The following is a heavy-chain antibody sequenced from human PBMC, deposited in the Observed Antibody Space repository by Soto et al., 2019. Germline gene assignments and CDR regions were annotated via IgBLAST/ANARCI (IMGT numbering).Heavy chain of an antibody. CDR1: GFTFSSYG. CDR2: ISYDGSNK. Sequence: GGSLRLSCAASGFTFSSYGMHWVRQAPGKGLEWVAVISYDGSNKYYADSVKGRFTISRDNSKNTLYLQMNSLRAEDTAVYYCAKQDSGRYSYYYYGMDVWGQGTTVTVSS. V-gene: IGHV3-30*18. J-gene: IGHJ6*02. CDR3: AKQDSGRYSYYYYGMDV. D-gene: IGHD1-26*01.